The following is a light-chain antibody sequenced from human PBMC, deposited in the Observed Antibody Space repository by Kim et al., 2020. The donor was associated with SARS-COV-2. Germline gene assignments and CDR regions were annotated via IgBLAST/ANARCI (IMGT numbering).Light chain of an antibody. V-gene: IGKV1-27*01. CDR2: AAS. CDR3: QQCQGAPWT. J-gene: IGKJ1*01. Sequence: ASVGDRVTITCRASQGISNSLAWYQQTPGKVPKLLIYAASALPSGVPSRFSGSGSGTDFTLTITSLQPEDVAVYYCQQCQGAPWTFGRGTKVDIK. CDR1: QGISNS.